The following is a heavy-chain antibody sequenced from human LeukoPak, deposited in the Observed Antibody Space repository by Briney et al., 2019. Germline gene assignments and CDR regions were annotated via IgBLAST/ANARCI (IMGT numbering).Heavy chain of an antibody. J-gene: IGHJ4*02. CDR2: IKSDGSEK. CDR3: ARGGRVGASDY. CDR1: GFTFSSFW. D-gene: IGHD1-26*01. Sequence: GGSLRLSCAASGFTFSSFWMTWVRRAPGKGLEWVANIKSDGSEKFYVDSVKGRFTISRDNAKNSLYLQMNSLRVEDTAVYYCARGGRVGASDYWGQGTLVTVSS. V-gene: IGHV3-7*01.